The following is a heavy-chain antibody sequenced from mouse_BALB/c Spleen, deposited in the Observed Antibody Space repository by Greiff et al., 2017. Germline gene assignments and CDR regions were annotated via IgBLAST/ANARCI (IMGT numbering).Heavy chain of an antibody. CDR2: IRNKANGYTT. D-gene: IGHD4-1*01. CDR1: GFTFTDYY. Sequence: DVKLVESGGGLVQPGGSLRLSCATSGFTFTDYYMSWVRQPPGKALEWLGFIRNKANGYTTEYSASVKGRFTISRDNSQSILYLQMNTLRAEDSATYYCARVPRNWDYFDYWGQGTTLTVSS. CDR3: ARVPRNWDYFDY. V-gene: IGHV7-3*02. J-gene: IGHJ2*01.